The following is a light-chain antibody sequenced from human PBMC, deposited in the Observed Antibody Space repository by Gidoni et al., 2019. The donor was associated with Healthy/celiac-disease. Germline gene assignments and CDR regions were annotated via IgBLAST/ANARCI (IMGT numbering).Light chain of an antibody. CDR1: QSVSSSY. CDR3: QQYGSSPTT. J-gene: IGKJ1*01. V-gene: IGKV3-20*01. CDR2: GAS. Sequence: EIVLTQSPGTLSLSPGERATLSCRASQSVSSSYLAWYQQKPGQAPRLLIYGASSRATGISDRFSGSGSGTDFTLTISRLEPKDFAVYYCQQYGSSPTTFGQGTKVEIK.